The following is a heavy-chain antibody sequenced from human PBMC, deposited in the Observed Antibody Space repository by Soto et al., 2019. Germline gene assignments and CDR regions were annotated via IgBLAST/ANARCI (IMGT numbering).Heavy chain of an antibody. Sequence: EVQLLDSGGGLVKPGGSLRLSCAASGFTFSSYGMSWVRQAPGKGLEWVAGIPVIGERRYYADSVKGRFTISRDNAKKTLYLQMNCLRVEGAAVYFCAREGDRYGAVCFDSWGQGTLVTVSS. CDR3: AREGDRYGAVCFDS. J-gene: IGHJ4*02. V-gene: IGHV3-23*01. CDR1: GFTFSSYG. CDR2: IPVIGERR. D-gene: IGHD3-3*01.